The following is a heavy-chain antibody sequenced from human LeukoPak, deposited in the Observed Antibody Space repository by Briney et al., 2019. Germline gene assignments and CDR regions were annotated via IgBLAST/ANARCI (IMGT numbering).Heavy chain of an antibody. CDR1: AFTFGDYS. D-gene: IGHD2-2*01. J-gene: IGHJ4*02. CDR2: IRSKAYGEAT. V-gene: IGHV3-49*03. Sequence: GGSLRLSCTASAFTFGDYSMSWFRQAPGKGLEWVGFIRSKAYGEATEYAASVKGRFTISRDDSKSIAYLQMNSLKSEDTAVYYCSKDTPALWYWGEGTLVTASS. CDR3: SKDTPALWY.